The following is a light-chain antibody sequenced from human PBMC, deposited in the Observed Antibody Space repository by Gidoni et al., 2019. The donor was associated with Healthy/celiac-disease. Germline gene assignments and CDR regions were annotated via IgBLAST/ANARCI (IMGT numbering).Light chain of an antibody. Sequence: SYELTQPLSVSVALGQTARITCGGNNIGSKNVHWSQQKPGQAPVLVIYRDSNRPSGIPERFSGSNSGNTATLTISRAQAGDEADYYCQVWDSSTGVFGGGTKLTVL. J-gene: IGLJ2*01. CDR3: QVWDSSTGV. V-gene: IGLV3-9*01. CDR1: NIGSKN. CDR2: RDS.